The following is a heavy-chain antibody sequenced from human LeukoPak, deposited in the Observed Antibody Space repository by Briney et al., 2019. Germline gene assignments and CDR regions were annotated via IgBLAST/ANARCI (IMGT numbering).Heavy chain of an antibody. J-gene: IGHJ4*02. D-gene: IGHD1-26*01. V-gene: IGHV3-48*02. CDR1: GFSFSDYS. CDR2: ISSSSSTI. CDR3: ASGSYYSGDLDY. Sequence: GGSLRLSCAGSGFSFSDYSMNWVRQAPGKGLEWVSYISSSSSTIYYADSVKGRFTISRDNAKNSLYLQMNSLRDEDTAVYYCASGSYYSGDLDYWGQGTLVPSPQ.